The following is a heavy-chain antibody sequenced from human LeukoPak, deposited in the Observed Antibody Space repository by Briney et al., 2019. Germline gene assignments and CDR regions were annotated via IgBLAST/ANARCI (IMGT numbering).Heavy chain of an antibody. D-gene: IGHD6-13*01. Sequence: SETLSLTCTVSGVSVSSDNCYWSWIRRPAGKRLEWVGRIYTSGNTNYTPSLKSRVTISVDTSKNQFSLKLSSVTAADTAVYYCARRKERIVAAGSGRYFDYWGQGTLVTVSS. CDR3: ARRKERIVAAGSGRYFDY. V-gene: IGHV4-61*02. J-gene: IGHJ4*02. CDR2: IYTSGNT. CDR1: GVSVSSDNCY.